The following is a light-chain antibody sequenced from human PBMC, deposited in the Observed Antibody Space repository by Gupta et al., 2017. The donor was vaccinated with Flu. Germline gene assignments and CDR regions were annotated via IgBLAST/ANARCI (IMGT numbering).Light chain of an antibody. Sequence: GRGATLSCRASESISSIVDWYQQTPGQATRRIIYGASTRASGVPAMFSGSGSRKEFTLTISSLQSEDFAVYYCQQYNYWPITFGQGTKLEIK. CDR1: ESISSI. CDR3: QQYNYWPIT. CDR2: GAS. J-gene: IGKJ2*01. V-gene: IGKV3-15*01.